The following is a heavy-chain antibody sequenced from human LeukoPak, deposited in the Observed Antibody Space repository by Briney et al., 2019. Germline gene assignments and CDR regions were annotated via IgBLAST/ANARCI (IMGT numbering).Heavy chain of an antibody. CDR3: ASGYTAMAPFPTDY. Sequence: ASVKVSCKASGGTFSSYAISWARQAPGQGLEWMGGIIPIFGTANYAQKFQGRVTITTDESTSTAYMELSSLRSEDTAVYYCASGYTAMAPFPTDYWGQGTLVTVSS. V-gene: IGHV1-69*05. D-gene: IGHD5-18*01. J-gene: IGHJ4*02. CDR1: GGTFSSYA. CDR2: IIPIFGTA.